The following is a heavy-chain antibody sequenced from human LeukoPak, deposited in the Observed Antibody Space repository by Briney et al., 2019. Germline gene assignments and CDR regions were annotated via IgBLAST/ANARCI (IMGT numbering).Heavy chain of an antibody. CDR2: LSYDGSNE. Sequence: PGGSLRLSCAASGFSLSSYGMHWVRQAPGKGLEWVAVLSYDGSNEYYGDSVKGRFTISRDNSKNTLYLQMNSLRAEDTAVYYCAKDDRRDYYDSSSYYYTYYFDYWGQGTLVTVSS. CDR1: GFSLSSYG. J-gene: IGHJ4*02. CDR3: AKDDRRDYYDSSSYYYTYYFDY. D-gene: IGHD3-22*01. V-gene: IGHV3-30*18.